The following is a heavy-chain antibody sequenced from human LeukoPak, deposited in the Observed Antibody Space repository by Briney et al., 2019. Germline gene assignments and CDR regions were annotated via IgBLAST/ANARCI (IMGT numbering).Heavy chain of an antibody. D-gene: IGHD3-10*01. CDR3: ARDSIDYYGSGSYYSPPFDY. J-gene: IGHJ4*02. CDR2: INPNSGGT. CDR1: GYTFTGYY. V-gene: IGHV1-2*02. Sequence: ASVKVSCKASGYTFTGYYMHWVQQAPGQGLEWMGWINPNSGGTNYAQKLQGRVTMTTDTSTSTAYMELRSLRSDDTAVYYCARDSIDYYGSGSYYSPPFDYWGQGTLVTVSS.